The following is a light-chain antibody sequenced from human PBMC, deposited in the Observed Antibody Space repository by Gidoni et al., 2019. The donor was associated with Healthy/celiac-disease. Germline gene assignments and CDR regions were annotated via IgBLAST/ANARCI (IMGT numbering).Light chain of an antibody. J-gene: IGKJ2*01. Sequence: DIQMTQSPSSLSASVGDRVTITCQASQDISNYLNGYQQKPGKSPKLLIYGASNLETGVPSRFSGSGSGTDFTFTLRSLQPEDIATYYCQPYDHLPYTFGQGTKLEIK. CDR2: GAS. CDR3: QPYDHLPYT. CDR1: QDISNY. V-gene: IGKV1-33*01.